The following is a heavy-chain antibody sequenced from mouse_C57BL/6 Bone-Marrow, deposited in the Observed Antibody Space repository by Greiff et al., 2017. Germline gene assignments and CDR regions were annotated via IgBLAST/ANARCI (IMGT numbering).Heavy chain of an antibody. J-gene: IGHJ3*01. Sequence: EVKLQQSGTVLARPGASVKLSCKTSGYTFTSYWMHWVKQRPGQGLEWIGAIYPGNSDTSYNQKFKGKATLTAVTSSSTAYMELSSLTNADSAVYYCAGRGLAGSFAYWGQGTLVTVSA. D-gene: IGHD4-1*01. V-gene: IGHV1-5*01. CDR2: IYPGNSDT. CDR1: GYTFTSYW. CDR3: AGRGLAGSFAY.